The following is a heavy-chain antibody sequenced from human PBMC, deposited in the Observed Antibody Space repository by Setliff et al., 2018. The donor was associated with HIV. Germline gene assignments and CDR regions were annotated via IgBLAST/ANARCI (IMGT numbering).Heavy chain of an antibody. Sequence: PSETLSLTCAVYDGSFTGFSWTWIRQPLGRGLEWMGEVDHSGIAKYNPSLQSRISMSMDTSKKQFSLKLTSMTAADTGNYYCARVEGFPWLEIWGQGTRVTVSS. CDR1: DGSFTGFS. J-gene: IGHJ4*02. CDR2: VDHSGIA. V-gene: IGHV4-34*10. D-gene: IGHD5-12*01. CDR3: ARVEGFPWLEI.